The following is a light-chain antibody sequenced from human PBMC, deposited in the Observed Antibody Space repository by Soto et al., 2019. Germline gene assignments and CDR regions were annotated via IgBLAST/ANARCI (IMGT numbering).Light chain of an antibody. V-gene: IGKV1-5*03. CDR3: QQYKTYWT. CDR1: QSISSW. CDR2: KAS. J-gene: IGKJ1*01. Sequence: DIQMTQSPSTLSASVGDRVTITCRASQSISSWLAWYQEKPGKAPKLLIYKASSLESGVPSRFSGSGSGTEFTLTISSLQPDDVATYYCQQYKTYWTFGQGTKVDIK.